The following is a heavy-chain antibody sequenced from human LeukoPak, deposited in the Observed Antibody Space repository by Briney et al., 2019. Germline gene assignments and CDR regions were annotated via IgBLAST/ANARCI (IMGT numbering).Heavy chain of an antibody. CDR1: GYSISNGYY. Sequence: PSETLSLTCTVSGYSISNGYYWAWLRQPPGKGLEWIGSIYHSGSTYYNPSLKSRVTISVDTSKNQFSLKLSSVTAADTAVYYCARQPMLHNYDILTGYYRLRYHFDYWGQGTLVTVSS. CDR3: ARQPMLHNYDILTGYYRLRYHFDY. V-gene: IGHV4-38-2*02. D-gene: IGHD3-9*01. CDR2: IYHSGST. J-gene: IGHJ4*02.